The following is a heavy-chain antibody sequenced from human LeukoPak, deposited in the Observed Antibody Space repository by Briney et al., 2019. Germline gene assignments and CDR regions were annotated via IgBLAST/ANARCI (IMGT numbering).Heavy chain of an antibody. CDR3: ARAWADSSGYYSSY. V-gene: IGHV1-18*01. CDR2: ISAYNGNT. J-gene: IGHJ4*02. CDR1: GYTFTSYG. Sequence: AASVKVSCKASGYTFTSYGISWVRQAPGQGLEWMGWISAYNGNTNYAQKLQGRVTMTTDTSTSTAYMELRSLRSDDTAVYYCARAWADSSGYYSSYWGQGTLVTVSS. D-gene: IGHD3-22*01.